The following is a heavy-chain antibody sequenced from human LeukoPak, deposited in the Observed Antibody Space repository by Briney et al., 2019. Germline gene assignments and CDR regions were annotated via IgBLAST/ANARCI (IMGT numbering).Heavy chain of an antibody. CDR2: INPNSGGT. V-gene: IGHV1-2*02. CDR3: ARDSYYYDSSGYNDY. D-gene: IGHD3-22*01. Sequence: ASVKVSCKASGYTFTGYYMHWVRQAPGQGLEWMGWINPNSGGTNYAQKFQGRVTMTRDTSISTAYMELSGLRSDDTAVYYCARDSYYYDSSGYNDYWGQGTLVTVSS. J-gene: IGHJ4*02. CDR1: GYTFTGYY.